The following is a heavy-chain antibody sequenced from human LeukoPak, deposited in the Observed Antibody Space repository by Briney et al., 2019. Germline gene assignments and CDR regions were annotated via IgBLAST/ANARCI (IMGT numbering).Heavy chain of an antibody. V-gene: IGHV3-7*01. CDR1: GFTFSSYW. CDR3: ARVGYNGWNFEN. D-gene: IGHD5-12*01. CDR2: ISQDVSHK. J-gene: IGHJ4*02. Sequence: GGSLRLSCAASGFTFSSYWMSWVRQAPGKGLQSVAYISQDVSHKYYVDSVKGRFTISRDHAKNSLHLEMSSLRAEDTALYYCARVGYNGWNFENWGQGTLVTVSS.